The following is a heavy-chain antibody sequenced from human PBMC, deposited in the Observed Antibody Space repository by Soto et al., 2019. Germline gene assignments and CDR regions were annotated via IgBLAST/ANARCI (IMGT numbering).Heavy chain of an antibody. CDR3: ARARAVKAATLDY. Sequence: APAEIGRKASRDRVWISVVAVVLQTPGQGLEWMGGIIPIFGTANYAQKFQGRVTITADESTSTAYMELSSLRSEDTAVYYCARARAVKAATLDYWGQGTLVTVS. V-gene: IGHV1-69*13. J-gene: IGHJ4*02. CDR2: IIPIFGTA. D-gene: IGHD4-17*01. CDR1: RDRVWISV.